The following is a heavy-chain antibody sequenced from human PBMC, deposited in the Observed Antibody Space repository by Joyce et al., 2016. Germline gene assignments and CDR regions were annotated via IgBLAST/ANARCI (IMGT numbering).Heavy chain of an antibody. D-gene: IGHD3-22*01. Sequence: QVHLVQSGAEVRRPGASVKVSCKASGYTFTNYYMHWVRQAPGQGLEWMGIMNPNGGSTSNAQKFQGRVTMTRDTSTSTVYMELSSLRSEDTAVYYCARGYDSSGYSPNYGLDVWGQGTTVTVSS. V-gene: IGHV1-46*01. J-gene: IGHJ6*02. CDR1: GYTFTNYY. CDR2: MNPNGGST. CDR3: ARGYDSSGYSPNYGLDV.